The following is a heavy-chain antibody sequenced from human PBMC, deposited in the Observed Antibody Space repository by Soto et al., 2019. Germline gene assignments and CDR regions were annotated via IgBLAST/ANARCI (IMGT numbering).Heavy chain of an antibody. Sequence: PGGSLRLSCAASGFTFSSYGMHWVRQAPGKGLEWVAVIWYDGSNKYYADSVKGRFTISRDNSKNTLYLQMNSLRAEDTAVYYCARDSRGIAAAGSFDYWGQGTLVTVSS. CDR3: ARDSRGIAAAGSFDY. D-gene: IGHD6-13*01. CDR1: GFTFSSYG. CDR2: IWYDGSNK. V-gene: IGHV3-33*01. J-gene: IGHJ4*02.